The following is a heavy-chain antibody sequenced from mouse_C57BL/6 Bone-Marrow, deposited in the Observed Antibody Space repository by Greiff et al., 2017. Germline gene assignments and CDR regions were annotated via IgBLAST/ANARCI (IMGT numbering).Heavy chain of an antibody. Sequence: QVQLQQSGAELARPGASVKLSCKASGYTFTSYGISWVQQRPGQGLEWIGEIYPRSGNTYYNEKFKGKATLTADKSSSTAYMELRSLTSEDSAAYFCARPYGSSYYYYAMDYWGQGTSVTVSS. CDR3: ARPYGSSYYYYAMDY. CDR2: IYPRSGNT. D-gene: IGHD1-1*01. J-gene: IGHJ4*01. CDR1: GYTFTSYG. V-gene: IGHV1-81*01.